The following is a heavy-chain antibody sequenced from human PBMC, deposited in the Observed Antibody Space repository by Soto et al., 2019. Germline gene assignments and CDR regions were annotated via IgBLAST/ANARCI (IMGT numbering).Heavy chain of an antibody. J-gene: IGHJ5*02. CDR2: ISAYNGNT. D-gene: IGHD3-16*01. Sequence: ASVKVSCKASGYTLTSYGISWVRQAPGQGLEWMGWISAYNGNTNYAQKLQGRVTMTTDTSTSTAYMELRSLRSDDTAVYYCARLTLGVSWFDPWGQGTLVTVSS. V-gene: IGHV1-18*01. CDR1: GYTLTSYG. CDR3: ARLTLGVSWFDP.